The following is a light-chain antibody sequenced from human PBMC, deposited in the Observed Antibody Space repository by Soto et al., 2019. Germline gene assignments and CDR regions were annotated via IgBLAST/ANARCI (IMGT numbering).Light chain of an antibody. CDR3: QKSYSTPVT. Sequence: DIHMTQSPSSLSASVGDRVTITFRASQSISSYLNWYQQKPGKAPKLLIYAASSLQSGVPSRFSGSGSGTDFTLTISSMQPEDFATYYCQKSYSTPVTFGQGTKGDIK. CDR2: AAS. CDR1: QSISSY. V-gene: IGKV1-39*01. J-gene: IGKJ1*01.